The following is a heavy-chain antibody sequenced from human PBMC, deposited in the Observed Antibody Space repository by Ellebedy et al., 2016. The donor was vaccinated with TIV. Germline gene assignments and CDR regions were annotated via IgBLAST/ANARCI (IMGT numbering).Heavy chain of an antibody. D-gene: IGHD3-10*01. V-gene: IGHV1-18*04. Sequence: AASVKVSCKASGYTFTGNYIHWVRQAPGPGLEWMGWISAYNGNTNYAQKLQGRVTMATDTSTSTAYMELRSLRSDDTAVYYCAKGSFPFGDKSERIYSFQYWGQGTLVTVSS. CDR2: ISAYNGNT. CDR1: GYTFTGNY. CDR3: AKGSFPFGDKSERIYSFQY. J-gene: IGHJ4*02.